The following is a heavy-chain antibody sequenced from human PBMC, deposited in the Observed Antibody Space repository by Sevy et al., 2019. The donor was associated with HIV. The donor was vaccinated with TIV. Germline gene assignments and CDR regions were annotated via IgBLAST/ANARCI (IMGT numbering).Heavy chain of an antibody. CDR3: ARANYYDSSGHI. V-gene: IGHV1-69*13. J-gene: IGHJ3*02. Sequence: ASVKVSYKASGGTFSSYAISWVRQAPGQGLEWMGGIIPIFGTANYAQKFQGRVTITADESTSTAYMELSSLRSEDTAVYYCARANYYDSSGHIWGQGTMVTVSS. CDR2: IIPIFGTA. D-gene: IGHD3-22*01. CDR1: GGTFSSYA.